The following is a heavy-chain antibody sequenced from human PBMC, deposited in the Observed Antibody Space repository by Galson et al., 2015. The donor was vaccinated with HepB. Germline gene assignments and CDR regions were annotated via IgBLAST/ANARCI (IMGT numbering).Heavy chain of an antibody. CDR2: IYPGDSDT. J-gene: IGHJ4*02. CDR3: ARRGGESSSHSRLDN. CDR1: GYLFSGYW. V-gene: IGHV5-51*01. Sequence: QSGAEVKKPGESLKISCQGIGYLFSGYWIGWVRQMPRKGLEWMGIIYPGDSDTSYSPSFQGQVTISADQSSSVVYLQWNSLKPSDPAIYFCARRGGESSSHSRLDNWGQGTLVTVSS. D-gene: IGHD2-2*01.